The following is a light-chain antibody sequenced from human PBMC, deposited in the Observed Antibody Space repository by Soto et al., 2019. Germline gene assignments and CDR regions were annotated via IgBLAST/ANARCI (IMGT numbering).Light chain of an antibody. V-gene: IGKV3-15*01. CDR1: QSVSSN. CDR3: QQYHNWPIT. Sequence: EIVMTQSPATLSLTPGERATLSCRASQSVSSNLAWHQQKPGQAPRILMYDASTRATGIPARFSGSGSGTEFTLTISSLQSEDLAVYYCQQYHNWPITFGQGTRLEI. CDR2: DAS. J-gene: IGKJ5*01.